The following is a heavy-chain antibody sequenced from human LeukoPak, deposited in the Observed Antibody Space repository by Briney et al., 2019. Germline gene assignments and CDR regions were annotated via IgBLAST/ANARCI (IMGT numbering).Heavy chain of an antibody. J-gene: IGHJ4*02. CDR2: ISSSSSYI. CDR3: ARDLLVDIVATMDY. D-gene: IGHD5-12*01. V-gene: IGHV3-21*01. CDR1: GFTFSSYS. Sequence: GGSLRLACAASGFTFSSYSMNWVRQAPGKGLEWVSSISSSSSYIYYADSVKGRFTISRDNAKNSLYLQMNSLRAEDTAAYYCARDLLVDIVATMDYWGQGTLVTVSS.